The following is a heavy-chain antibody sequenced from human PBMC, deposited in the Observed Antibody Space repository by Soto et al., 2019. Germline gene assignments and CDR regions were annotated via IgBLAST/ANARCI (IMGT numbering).Heavy chain of an antibody. CDR2: ISSNGGST. J-gene: IGHJ3*02. V-gene: IGHV3-64D*08. Sequence: GGSLRLSCSASGFTFSSYAMHWVRQAPGKGLEYVSAISSNGGSTYYADSVKGRFTISRDNSKNTLYLQISSLRAEDTAVYYCVKDIVVVPAAMPFPAVDTDAFDIWGQGTMVTVSS. CDR1: GFTFSSYA. D-gene: IGHD2-2*01. CDR3: VKDIVVVPAAMPFPAVDTDAFDI.